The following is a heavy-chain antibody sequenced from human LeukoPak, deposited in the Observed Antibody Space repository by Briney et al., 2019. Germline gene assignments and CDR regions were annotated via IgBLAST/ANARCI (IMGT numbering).Heavy chain of an antibody. V-gene: IGHV4-39*01. CDR3: ARQLGGNSDPLRYYYHYYYMDV. Sequence: SEALSLTCTVSGGSISSSSYYWGWIRQPPGKGLEWIGSIYYSGSTYYNPSLKSRVTISVDTSKNQFSLKLSSVTAADTAVYYCARQLGGNSDPLRYYYHYYYMDVWGKGTTVTISS. D-gene: IGHD4-23*01. J-gene: IGHJ6*03. CDR1: GGSISSSSYY. CDR2: IYYSGST.